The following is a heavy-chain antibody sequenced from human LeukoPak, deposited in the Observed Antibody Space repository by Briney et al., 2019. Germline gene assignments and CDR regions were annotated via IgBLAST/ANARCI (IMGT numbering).Heavy chain of an antibody. J-gene: IGHJ5*02. D-gene: IGHD3-10*01. Sequence: PGGSLRLSCAASGFTFSSYAMSWVRQAPGKGLEWVSAISGSGGSTYYADSVKGRFTISRDNSKNTLYLQMNSLRAEDTAVYYCAKDGYYGSGSPNLFDPWCQGTLVTVSS. CDR2: ISGSGGST. CDR3: AKDGYYGSGSPNLFDP. V-gene: IGHV3-23*01. CDR1: GFTFSSYA.